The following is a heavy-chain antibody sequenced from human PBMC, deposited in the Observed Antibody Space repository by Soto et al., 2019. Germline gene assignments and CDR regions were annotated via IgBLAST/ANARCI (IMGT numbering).Heavy chain of an antibody. V-gene: IGHV3-23*01. CDR2: ISGSGDNT. CDR3: AKAPDYYDSGGADY. D-gene: IGHD3-22*01. Sequence: PWGSLRLSCLASVFTFSSYAMSWFRQAPGKGLEWVSAISGSGDNTYYADSVKGRFTISRDNSKNTLYLQMNSLRADDTALYYCAKAPDYYDSGGADYWGQGTLVTVSS. CDR1: VFTFSSYA. J-gene: IGHJ4*02.